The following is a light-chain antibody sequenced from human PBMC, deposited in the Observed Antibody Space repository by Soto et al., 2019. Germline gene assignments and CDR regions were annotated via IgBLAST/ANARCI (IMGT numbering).Light chain of an antibody. V-gene: IGKV3-11*01. CDR1: QSVSNY. Sequence: IVMTQSPGTKYLSPGERATLSCRASQSVSNYLSWYQQKPGQAPRLLMYETSRRATGIPARFSGSGSGTDFTLTISSLEPEDCAVYCSQQRHNWRDTSCEGTRMDIK. CDR2: ETS. CDR3: QQRHNWRDT. J-gene: IGKJ5*01.